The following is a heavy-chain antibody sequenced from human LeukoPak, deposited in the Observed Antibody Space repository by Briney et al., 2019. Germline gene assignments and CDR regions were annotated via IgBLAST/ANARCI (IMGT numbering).Heavy chain of an antibody. CDR2: IKQDGSDK. CDR3: ARGPLSRPFDY. Sequence: GGSLRLSCTASGFTFSSSWMSWVRQAPGKGLEWVANIKQDGSDKYYVDSVKGRFTISRDNAKNSLYLQMDCLRAEDTAVYHCARGPLSRPFDYWGQGTLVTVSS. V-gene: IGHV3-7*05. CDR1: GFTFSSSW. D-gene: IGHD2-15*01. J-gene: IGHJ4*02.